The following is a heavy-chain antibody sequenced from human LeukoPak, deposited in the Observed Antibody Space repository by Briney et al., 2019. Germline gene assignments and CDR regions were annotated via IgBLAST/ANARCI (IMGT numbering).Heavy chain of an antibody. V-gene: IGHV3-23*01. Sequence: GGSLRLSCAASGFTFSNFAMSWVRQAPGKGLEWVSAISGSGGTTFYADSVKGRFTVSRDNSKNTLYLQMNSLRAEDTAVYYCAKVPPYYDFWSGYYPFDYWGQGTLVTVSS. D-gene: IGHD3-3*01. J-gene: IGHJ4*02. CDR3: AKVPPYYDFWSGYYPFDY. CDR1: GFTFSNFA. CDR2: ISGSGGTT.